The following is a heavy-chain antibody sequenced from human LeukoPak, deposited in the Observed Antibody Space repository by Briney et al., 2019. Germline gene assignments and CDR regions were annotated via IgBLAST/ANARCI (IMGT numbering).Heavy chain of an antibody. D-gene: IGHD3-10*01. CDR2: IYHSGST. CDR3: ARVRFTMVRGVRNWSDP. CDR1: GGSISSSNW. V-gene: IGHV4-4*02. Sequence: SGTLSLTCAVSGGSISSSNWWSWVRQPPGKGLEWIGEIYHSGSTNYNPSLKSRVTISVDKSKNQFSLKLSSVTAADTAVYYCARVRFTMVRGVRNWSDPWGQGTLVTVSS. J-gene: IGHJ5*02.